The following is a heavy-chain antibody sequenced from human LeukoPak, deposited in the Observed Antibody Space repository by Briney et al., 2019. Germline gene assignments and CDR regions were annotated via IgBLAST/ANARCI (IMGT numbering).Heavy chain of an antibody. Sequence: PSGTLSLTXTVSGGSIGSSSYYWGWIGQPPGKGLKWIGSIYYSGSTYYNPSLKSRVTISVDTSKNPFSLKLSSVTAADTAVYYCASMSGYRDYWGQGTLVTVSS. V-gene: IGHV4-39*01. D-gene: IGHD3-3*01. J-gene: IGHJ4*02. CDR1: GGSIGSSSYY. CDR2: IYYSGST. CDR3: ASMSGYRDY.